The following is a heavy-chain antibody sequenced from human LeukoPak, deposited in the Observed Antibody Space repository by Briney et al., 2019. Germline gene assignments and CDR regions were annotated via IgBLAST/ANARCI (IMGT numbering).Heavy chain of an antibody. V-gene: IGHV1-2*02. J-gene: IGHJ6*02. CDR3: ARDPYDSSGYYYYGMDV. D-gene: IGHD3-22*01. CDR2: INPNSGGT. CDR1: GYTFTGYY. Sequence: RASVKVSCKASGYTFTGYYMHWVRQAPGQGLEWMGWINPNSGGTNYAQKFQGRVTMTRDTSISTAYMELSRLRSDDTAVYYCARDPYDSSGYYYYGMDVWGQGTTVTVSS.